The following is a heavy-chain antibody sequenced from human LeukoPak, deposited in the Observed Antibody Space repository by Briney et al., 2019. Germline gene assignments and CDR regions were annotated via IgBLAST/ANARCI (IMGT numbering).Heavy chain of an antibody. CDR3: ARDGSVGYSSGRWGIDY. V-gene: IGHV3-30*04. CDR2: ISYDGSNK. CDR1: GFTFSSYA. Sequence: GGSLRLSCAASGFTFSSYAMHWVRQAPGKGLEWVAYISYDGSNKYYADSVKGRFTISRDNSKKTLYLQMNSLRPEDTAVYYWARDGSVGYSSGRWGIDYWGQGTLVTVSS. D-gene: IGHD6-19*01. J-gene: IGHJ4*02.